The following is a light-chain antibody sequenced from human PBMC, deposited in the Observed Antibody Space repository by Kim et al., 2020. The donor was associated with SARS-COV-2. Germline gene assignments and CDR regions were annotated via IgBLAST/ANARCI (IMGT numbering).Light chain of an antibody. Sequence: SYELTQPPSVSVSPRQTASITCSGDKLGDKYACWYQQKPGQSPVLVIYQDSKRPSGIPERFSGSNSGNTATLTISGTQAMDEADYYCQAWDSSRVV. CDR1: KLGDKY. CDR2: QDS. J-gene: IGLJ2*01. CDR3: QAWDSSRVV. V-gene: IGLV3-1*01.